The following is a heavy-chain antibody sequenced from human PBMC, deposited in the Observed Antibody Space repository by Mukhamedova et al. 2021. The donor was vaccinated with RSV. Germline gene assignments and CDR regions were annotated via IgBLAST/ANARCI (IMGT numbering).Heavy chain of an antibody. D-gene: IGHD3-9*01. CDR2: ISPYNGAT. Sequence: IHWVRQPTGQGPEWMGWISPYNGATEYGQKFKGRVTMAKDTSISTVYMELKRLRSDDTAVYYCARSSDWFLSGKFYFDFWGQGTLV. V-gene: IGHV1-2*02. J-gene: IGHJ4*02. CDR3: ARSSDWFLSGKFYFDF.